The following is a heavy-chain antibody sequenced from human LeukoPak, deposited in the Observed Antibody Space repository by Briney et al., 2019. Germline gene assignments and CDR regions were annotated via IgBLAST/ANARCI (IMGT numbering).Heavy chain of an antibody. V-gene: IGHV1-69*04. Sequence: ASVKVSCEASGGTFSSYAISWVRQAPGQGLEWMGRIIPIFGIANYAQKFQGRVTITADKSTSTAYMELNSLRAEDTAVYYCAKDQGGYSGYDLVWVDCWGQGTLVTVSS. D-gene: IGHD5-12*01. CDR2: IIPIFGIA. CDR3: AKDQGGYSGYDLVWVDC. J-gene: IGHJ4*02. CDR1: GGTFSSYA.